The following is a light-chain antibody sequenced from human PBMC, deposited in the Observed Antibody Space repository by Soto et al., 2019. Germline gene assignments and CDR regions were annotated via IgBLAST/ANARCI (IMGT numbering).Light chain of an antibody. CDR1: SSDVGAYNY. Sequence: QSALTQPASVSGSPGQSITISCTGTSSDVGAYNYVSWYQQHPGKAPKLMIYEVSNRPSGVSNRFSGSKSANTASLTISGLQAGDEADYYCSSYTSSSTWLFGGETNLTVL. J-gene: IGLJ3*02. V-gene: IGLV2-14*03. CDR3: SSYTSSSTWL. CDR2: EVS.